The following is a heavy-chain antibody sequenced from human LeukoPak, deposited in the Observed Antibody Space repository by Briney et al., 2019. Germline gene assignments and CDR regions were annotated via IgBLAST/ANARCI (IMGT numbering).Heavy chain of an antibody. CDR3: ARAFQRGWERDAFAF. CDR1: GFSLSAYY. J-gene: IGHJ3*01. V-gene: IGHV3-23*01. CDR2: ISGSGDTT. D-gene: IGHD1-26*01. Sequence: GGSLRLSCVASGFSLSAYYMNWVRQAPGKGLEWVSPISGSGDTTNYADSVKGRFTISRDNSKNTLYLQMNSLGADDTAVYYCARAFQRGWERDAFAFWGQGTLVTVSS.